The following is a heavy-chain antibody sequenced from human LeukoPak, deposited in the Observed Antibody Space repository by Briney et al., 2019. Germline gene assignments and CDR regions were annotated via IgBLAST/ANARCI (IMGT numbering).Heavy chain of an antibody. CDR3: ARLHSIAISGAFDI. Sequence: PSETLSLTCAVSGYSISSGYYWGWIRQPPGKELEWIGSIYHSGSTYYNPSLKSRVTISVDTSKNQFSLKLSSVTAADTAVYYCARLHSIAISGAFDIWGQGTMVTVSS. CDR2: IYHSGST. CDR1: GYSISSGYY. V-gene: IGHV4-38-2*01. J-gene: IGHJ3*02. D-gene: IGHD6-13*01.